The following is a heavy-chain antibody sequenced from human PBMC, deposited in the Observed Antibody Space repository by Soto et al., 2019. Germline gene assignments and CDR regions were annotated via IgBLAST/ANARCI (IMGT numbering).Heavy chain of an antibody. V-gene: IGHV1-46*01. CDR2: INPDDGRA. D-gene: IGHD1-26*01. CDR1: GYNLTNYF. Sequence: QVQLVQSGAEVKKPGASVKISCKASGYNLTNYFLHWVRQAPGQGLEWMGIINPDDGRAIYTQKLQGRVTMTRDTSTTIVYMELSSLRSADTAVYFCARDAVVGGTTRSHFDNWGQGTPVTVSS. J-gene: IGHJ4*02. CDR3: ARDAVVGGTTRSHFDN.